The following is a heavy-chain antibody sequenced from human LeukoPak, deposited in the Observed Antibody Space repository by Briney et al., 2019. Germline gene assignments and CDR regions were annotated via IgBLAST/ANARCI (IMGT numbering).Heavy chain of an antibody. CDR1: GASVSSSTYY. V-gene: IGHV4-39*01. CDR3: ARLHTSWLYFDN. D-gene: IGHD2-2*01. CDR2: IYYRGPT. Sequence: SETVSPTCTVSGASVSSSTYYWGWIRQPPGKGLECIASIYYRGPTYYNPSLKSRVTMSVDTSKNQFSLKLTSVTAADTAVYFCARLHTSWLYFDNWGPG. J-gene: IGHJ4*02.